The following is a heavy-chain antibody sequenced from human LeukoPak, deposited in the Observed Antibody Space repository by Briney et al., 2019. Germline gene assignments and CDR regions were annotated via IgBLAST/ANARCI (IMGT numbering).Heavy chain of an antibody. CDR1: GFTFSSYG. Sequence: GRSLRLSCAASGFTFSSYGMHWVRQAPGKGLEWVAFIRYDGSNKYYADSVKGRFTISRDNSKNTLYLQMNSLRAEDTAVYYCARPHTSRCCDAFDIWGQGTMVTVSS. CDR3: ARPHTSRCCDAFDI. D-gene: IGHD2-15*01. V-gene: IGHV3-33*08. CDR2: IRYDGSNK. J-gene: IGHJ3*02.